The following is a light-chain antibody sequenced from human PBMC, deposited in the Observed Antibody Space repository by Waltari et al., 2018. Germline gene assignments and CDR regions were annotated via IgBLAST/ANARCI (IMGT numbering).Light chain of an antibody. V-gene: IGLV3-10*01. CDR2: EDT. J-gene: IGLJ1*01. CDR1: ELPRKY. Sequence: SYELTQPPSVSVSPGQTARITCSGHELPRKYAYWFQQQSGQAPRLVIFEDTKRPSGIPERFSGSSSGTVATLTITGAQVDDEADYYCDSSDSTGLRVFGGGTTVVVL. CDR3: DSSDSTGLRV.